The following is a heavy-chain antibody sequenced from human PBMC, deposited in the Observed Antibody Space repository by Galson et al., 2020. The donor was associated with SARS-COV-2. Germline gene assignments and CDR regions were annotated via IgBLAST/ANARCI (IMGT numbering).Heavy chain of an antibody. Sequence: GESLKISCVAPGFTPSNYDMHWVRPAPGKRLEWSSSINNADGDTYYIDSVRGRFTISRDNSKNTLYLQMNTVRSEDTAVYYCAKYAGMVAPTKYFDSWGHGTLVTVSS. V-gene: IGHV3-NL1*01. CDR3: AKYAGMVAPTKYFDS. J-gene: IGHJ4*01. CDR1: GFTPSNYD. D-gene: IGHD2-15*01. CDR2: INNADGDT.